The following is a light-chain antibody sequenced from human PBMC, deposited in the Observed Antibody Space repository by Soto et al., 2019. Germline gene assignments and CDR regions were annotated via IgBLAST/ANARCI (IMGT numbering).Light chain of an antibody. CDR1: QSVDSNH. J-gene: IGKJ2*01. Sequence: NVLTQSPGTLSLSPGERATLSCRASQSVDSNHLAWYQQRPGQAPRLLIYGASRRATGIPDRFSGSGSGTDFTLTISRLEPEDFAVYYCQQYGSSTYTFGQGTK. CDR3: QQYGSSTYT. CDR2: GAS. V-gene: IGKV3-20*01.